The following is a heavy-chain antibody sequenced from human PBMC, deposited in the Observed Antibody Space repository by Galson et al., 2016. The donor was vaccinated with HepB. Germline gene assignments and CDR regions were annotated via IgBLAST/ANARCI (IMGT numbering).Heavy chain of an antibody. D-gene: IGHD3-3*01. Sequence: SLRLSCAVSGLTVSGNYMSWVRQAPGKGLEWVSIIYSDGRRVYADSVKGRFTISRDNSKNTLYLQMNSLRAEDTAVYYCARDGYDFWSGYSLGTQGAWGQGTLVIVSS. CDR2: IYSDGRR. V-gene: IGHV3-66*01. CDR3: ARDGYDFWSGYSLGTQGA. J-gene: IGHJ5*02. CDR1: GLTVSGNY.